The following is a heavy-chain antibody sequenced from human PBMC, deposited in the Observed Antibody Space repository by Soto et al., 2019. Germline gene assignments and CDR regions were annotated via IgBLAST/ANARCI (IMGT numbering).Heavy chain of an antibody. CDR1: GFPISSYA. D-gene: IGHD2-8*01. Sequence: EVQLLESGGGLAQPGGSLRLSCAPSGFPISSYAMSWVRQAPGKGLEWVSMIRGGGDTYYADCVKGRFTISRVNSKSTLYLQLNSLIAEDTAVYYCATDRGEGVNYPIFDYWGQGTLVTDSS. J-gene: IGHJ4*02. V-gene: IGHV3-23*01. CDR2: IRGGGDT. CDR3: ATDRGEGVNYPIFDY.